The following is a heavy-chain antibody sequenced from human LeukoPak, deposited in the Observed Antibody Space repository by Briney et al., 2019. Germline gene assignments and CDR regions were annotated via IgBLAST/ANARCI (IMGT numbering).Heavy chain of an antibody. CDR1: GYGLSELS. CDR2: FDLEDGAT. Sequence: ASVKLSCKLSGYGLSELSMHSVRQGPQGGLWRGGGFDLEDGATINAQNFQRRVTMTENTSTHTAYMELSSLRSEDTAVYDCATPLNDLGWPRGFDNWGQGTLVTVSS. D-gene: IGHD1-1*01. CDR3: ATPLNDLGWPRGFDN. V-gene: IGHV1-24*01. J-gene: IGHJ4*02.